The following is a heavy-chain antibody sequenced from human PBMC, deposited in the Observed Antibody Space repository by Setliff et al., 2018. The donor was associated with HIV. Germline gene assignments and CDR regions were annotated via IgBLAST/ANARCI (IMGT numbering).Heavy chain of an antibody. CDR3: ARGVYSSGWYLLTRLDP. D-gene: IGHD6-19*01. V-gene: IGHV4-34*01. CDR1: GVSFSGYY. J-gene: IGHJ5*02. CDR2: IDHSGST. Sequence: SETLSLTCAVYGVSFSGYYWIWIRQTPGKGLEWIGEIDHSGSTNYNPSLKSRVTISLDTSKNQFSLRLTSVTAADTAVYYCARGVYSSGWYLLTRLDPWGQGVLVTVSS.